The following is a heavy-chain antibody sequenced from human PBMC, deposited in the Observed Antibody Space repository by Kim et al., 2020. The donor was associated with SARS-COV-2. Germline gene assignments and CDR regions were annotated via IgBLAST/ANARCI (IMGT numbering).Heavy chain of an antibody. J-gene: IGHJ4*02. CDR2: DT. V-gene: IGHV5-51*01. Sequence: DTRYSPSFQGQVTISADKSISTAYLQWSSLKASDTAMYYCARHQEGILDYWGQGTLVTVSS. CDR3: ARHQEGILDY. D-gene: IGHD6-13*01.